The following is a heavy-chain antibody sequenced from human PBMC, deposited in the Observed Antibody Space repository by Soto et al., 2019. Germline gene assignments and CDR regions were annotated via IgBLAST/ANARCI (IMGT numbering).Heavy chain of an antibody. J-gene: IGHJ4*02. CDR2: ISGSGGST. Sequence: GGSLRLSCAASGFTFSSYAMSWVRQAPGKGLEWVSAISGSGGSTYYADSVKGRFTISRDNSKNTLYLQMNSLRAEDTAVYYCAKDSGFYGSGSYSHVFDYWGQGTLVTVSS. V-gene: IGHV3-23*01. D-gene: IGHD3-10*01. CDR1: GFTFSSYA. CDR3: AKDSGFYGSGSYSHVFDY.